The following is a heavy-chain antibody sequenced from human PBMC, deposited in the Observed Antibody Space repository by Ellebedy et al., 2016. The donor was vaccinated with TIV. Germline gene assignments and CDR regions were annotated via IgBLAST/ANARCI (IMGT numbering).Heavy chain of an antibody. Sequence: GGSLRLSXAASGFTFTDYAMSWVRQAPGKGLEWVSAVCGGDSRTFYADSVKGRFTISRDNSKNTLYLQMNSLRAEDTAVYYCARGDRGYSGYDSDFDYWGQGTLVTVSS. CDR2: VCGGDSRT. D-gene: IGHD5-12*01. V-gene: IGHV3-23*01. CDR3: ARGDRGYSGYDSDFDY. J-gene: IGHJ4*02. CDR1: GFTFTDYA.